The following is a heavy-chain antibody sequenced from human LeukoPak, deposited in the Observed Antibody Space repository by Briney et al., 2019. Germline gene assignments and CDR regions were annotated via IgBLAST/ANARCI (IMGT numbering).Heavy chain of an antibody. CDR2: INHSSST. CDR3: ARVRIYHLLPQGLDY. V-gene: IGHV4-34*01. D-gene: IGHD2-2*01. J-gene: IGHJ4*02. CDR1: GGSSSVYY. Sequence: LETLSLTCAVYGGSSSVYYWSCIRHPPGGGLEWIGEINHSSSTNYNPSLKGRVTIAVDTYKNQFPRKLSSVTAADTAVYFCARVRIYHLLPQGLDYWGQGTLVTVSS.